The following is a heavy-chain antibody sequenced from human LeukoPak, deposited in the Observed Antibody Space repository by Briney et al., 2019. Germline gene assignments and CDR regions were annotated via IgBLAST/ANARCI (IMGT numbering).Heavy chain of an antibody. CDR2: IIPIFGTA. Sequence: SVKVSCKASGGTFSSYAISWVRQAPGQGLEWMGGIIPIFGTAHYAQKFQGRVTITTGESTSTAYMELSSLRSEDTAVYYCARLHDYGEEFDYWGQGTLVTVSS. J-gene: IGHJ4*02. CDR3: ARLHDYGEEFDY. V-gene: IGHV1-69*05. D-gene: IGHD4-17*01. CDR1: GGTFSSYA.